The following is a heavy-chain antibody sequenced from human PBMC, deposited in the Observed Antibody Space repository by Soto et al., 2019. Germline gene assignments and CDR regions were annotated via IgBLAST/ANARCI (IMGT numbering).Heavy chain of an antibody. CDR2: IKQDGSEK. CDR1: GFTFSSYW. D-gene: IGHD5-12*01. CDR3: ARGDLAPAGAFDI. Sequence: GGSLRLSCAASGFTFSSYWMSWVRQAPGKGLEWVANIKQDGSEKYYVDSVKGRFTISRDNAKNSLYLQMNSLRAEDTAVYYCARGDLAPAGAFDIWGQGTMVTVSS. V-gene: IGHV3-7*01. J-gene: IGHJ3*02.